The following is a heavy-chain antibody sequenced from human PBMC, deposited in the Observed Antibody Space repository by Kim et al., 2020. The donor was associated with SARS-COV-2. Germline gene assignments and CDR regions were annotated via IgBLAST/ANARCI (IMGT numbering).Heavy chain of an antibody. J-gene: IGHJ6*02. V-gene: IGHV4-34*01. Sequence: SETLSLTCAVYGGSFSGYYWSWIRQPPGKGLEWIGEINHSGSTNYNPSLKSRVTISVDTSKNQFSLKLSSVTAADTAVYYCAFGELSPYYYYYGMDVWGQGTTVTVSS. CDR3: AFGELSPYYYYYGMDV. CDR2: INHSGST. CDR1: GGSFSGYY. D-gene: IGHD3-10*01.